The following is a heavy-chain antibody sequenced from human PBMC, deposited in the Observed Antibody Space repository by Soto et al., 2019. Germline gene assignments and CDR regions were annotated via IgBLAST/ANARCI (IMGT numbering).Heavy chain of an antibody. D-gene: IGHD1-7*01. CDR3: ATDRSAYKLQLRYNWFDP. J-gene: IGHJ5*02. Sequence: EAQLVESGGGLVEPGGSLRLSCAASGFTLSTAWMHWVRQAPGRGLEWVGRIKSKTAGGTTDYAAPVRGRFSISRDDSKNMLYLDMNGLKTEVTAVYFCATDRSAYKLQLRYNWFDPWGQGTLVTVSS. CDR2: IKSKTAGGTT. CDR1: GFTLSTAW. V-gene: IGHV3-15*07.